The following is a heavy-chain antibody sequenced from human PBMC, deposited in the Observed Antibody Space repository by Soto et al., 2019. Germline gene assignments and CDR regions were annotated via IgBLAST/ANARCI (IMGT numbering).Heavy chain of an antibody. CDR2: IIPVFGTA. Sequence: QVQLVQSGAEVKKPGSSVRVSCKASGGTFSKYKITWVRQAPGQGLEWMGGIIPVFGTANYAQKFQGRVTITEDESTGTAYMEVRSLRSDDTAVYYCARDCSGGGCLSDHHFSYGMDVWGQGTTVTVSS. D-gene: IGHD2-15*01. CDR3: ARDCSGGGCLSDHHFSYGMDV. V-gene: IGHV1-69*12. J-gene: IGHJ6*02. CDR1: GGTFSKYK.